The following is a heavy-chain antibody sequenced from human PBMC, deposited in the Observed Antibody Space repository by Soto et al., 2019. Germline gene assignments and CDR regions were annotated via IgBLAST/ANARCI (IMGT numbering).Heavy chain of an antibody. V-gene: IGHV1-69*01. CDR2: IIPIFGTA. CDR1: GGTFSSYA. Sequence: QVQLVQSGAEVKKPGSSVKVSCKASGGTFSSYAISWVRQAPGQGLEWMGGIIPIFGTANYAQKFQGRATSTADEATSTAYMELSSLRSEDTAVYYFAREAQYSSSSFGYWGQGTLVTVSS. CDR3: AREAQYSSSSFGY. D-gene: IGHD6-6*01. J-gene: IGHJ4*02.